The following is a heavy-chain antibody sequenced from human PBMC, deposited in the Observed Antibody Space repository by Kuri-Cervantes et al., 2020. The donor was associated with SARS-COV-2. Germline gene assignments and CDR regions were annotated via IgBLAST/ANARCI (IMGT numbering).Heavy chain of an antibody. CDR3: AKGPGNYYYYYMDV. D-gene: IGHD1-26*01. J-gene: IGHJ6*03. V-gene: IGHV3-30*04. Sequence: GESLKISCAASGFIFSNDAMHWVRQAPGKGLEWVAIISYDETNQCYADPVLCRFTVSRDNSKNTLYLQMNSLRADDTAVYYCAKGPGNYYYYYMDVWGKGPTVPVSS. CDR1: GFIFSNDA. CDR2: ISYDETNQ.